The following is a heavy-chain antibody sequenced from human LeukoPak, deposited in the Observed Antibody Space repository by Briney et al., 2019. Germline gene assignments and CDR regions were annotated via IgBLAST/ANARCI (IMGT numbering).Heavy chain of an antibody. J-gene: IGHJ3*02. V-gene: IGHV3-21*01. Sequence: PGGSLRLSCAASGFTFSSYSMNWVRQPPGKGLEWVSSISSSSSYIYYADSVKGRFTISRDNAKSSLYLQMNSLRAEDTAVHYCARDRIVVVPAAYMDDAFDIWGQGTMVTVSS. CDR3: ARDRIVVVPAAYMDDAFDI. CDR2: ISSSSSYI. D-gene: IGHD2-2*01. CDR1: GFTFSSYS.